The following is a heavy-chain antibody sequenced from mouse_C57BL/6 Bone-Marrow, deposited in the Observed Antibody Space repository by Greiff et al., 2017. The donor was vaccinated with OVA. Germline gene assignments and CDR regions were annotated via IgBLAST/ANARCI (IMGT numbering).Heavy chain of an antibody. CDR3: AREGYYGSSLHCDY. J-gene: IGHJ2*01. V-gene: IGHV3-6*01. Sequence: VQLKESGPGLVKPSQSLSLTCSVTGYSITSGYYWNWIRQFPGNKLEWMGYISYDGSNNYNPSLKNRISITRDTSTNQFFLKLNSVTTEDTATYYCAREGYYGSSLHCDYWGQGTTLTVSS. D-gene: IGHD1-1*01. CDR1: GYSITSGYY. CDR2: ISYDGSN.